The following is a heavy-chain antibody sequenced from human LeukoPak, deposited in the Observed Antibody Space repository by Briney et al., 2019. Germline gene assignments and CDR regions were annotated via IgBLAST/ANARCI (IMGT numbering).Heavy chain of an antibody. CDR1: GYTFTGYY. J-gene: IGHJ4*02. Sequence: GASVKVSCKASGYTFTGYYMHWVRQAPGQGLEWMGWINPNSGGTNYAQKFQGRVTMTRDTSISTVYMELSSLRSEDTAVYYCARDIRVCSGGSCYLRGYYFDYWGQGTLVTVSS. V-gene: IGHV1-2*02. D-gene: IGHD2-15*01. CDR3: ARDIRVCSGGSCYLRGYYFDY. CDR2: INPNSGGT.